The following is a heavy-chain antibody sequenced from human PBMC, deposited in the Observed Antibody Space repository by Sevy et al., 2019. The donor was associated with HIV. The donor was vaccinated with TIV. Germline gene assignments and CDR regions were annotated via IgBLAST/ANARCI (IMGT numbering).Heavy chain of an antibody. CDR2: IYYNGHI. D-gene: IGHD1-26*01. CDR1: GGSITSLY. CDR3: AGDKAWGRGYS. Sequence: SETLSLTCTVSGGSITSLYWNWIRQPPGKGLEWIANIYYNGHINYNPSLKSRVTLSLDTSKNQFSLRLSSVTAADTAMYYCAGDKAWGRGYSWGQGTLVTVSS. J-gene: IGHJ4*02. V-gene: IGHV4-59*08.